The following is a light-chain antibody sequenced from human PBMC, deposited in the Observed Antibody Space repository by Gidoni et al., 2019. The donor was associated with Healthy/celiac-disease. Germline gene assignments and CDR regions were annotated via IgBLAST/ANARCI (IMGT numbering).Light chain of an antibody. J-gene: IGKJ4*01. Sequence: DIVLPQSPGTLSLSPGERATLSCRASQSVSSSYFAWYQQKPGQAPRLLIYGASCRAPGIPDRFSGSGSGTDFTLTISRLEPEDFAVDYCQQYGSSLLTFXGXTKVEIK. CDR1: QSVSSSY. CDR3: QQYGSSLLT. V-gene: IGKV3-20*01. CDR2: GAS.